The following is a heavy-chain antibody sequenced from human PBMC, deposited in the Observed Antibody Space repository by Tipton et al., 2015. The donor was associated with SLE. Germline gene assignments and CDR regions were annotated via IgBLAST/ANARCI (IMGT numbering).Heavy chain of an antibody. V-gene: IGHV4-61*03. CDR2: INYSGNT. CDR3: ARGGLGSDLRGSIYFGY. CDR1: GGSMNSGGAS. Sequence: TLSLTCAVSGGSMNSGGASWGWIRQPPGKGLEWVGYINYSGNTNYNPSLKSRVTISVDTSKTHISLRLTSVTAADTAVYYCARGGLGSDLRGSIYFGYWGQGTLVTVSS. D-gene: IGHD7-27*01. J-gene: IGHJ4*02.